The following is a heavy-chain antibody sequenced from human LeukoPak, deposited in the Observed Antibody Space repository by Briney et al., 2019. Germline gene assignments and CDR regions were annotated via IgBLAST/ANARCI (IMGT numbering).Heavy chain of an antibody. CDR3: AKGETTTHWFFDF. V-gene: IGHV3-23*01. Sequence: GGSLRLSCAASGFTFSDYYMSWIRQAPGKGLEWVSAISGSGGSTYYADSVKGRFTISRDNSKHTLSLQMNSLRAEDTAVYFCAKGETTTHWFFDFWGRGTLVTVSS. CDR1: GFTFSDYY. D-gene: IGHD1-1*01. CDR2: ISGSGGST. J-gene: IGHJ2*01.